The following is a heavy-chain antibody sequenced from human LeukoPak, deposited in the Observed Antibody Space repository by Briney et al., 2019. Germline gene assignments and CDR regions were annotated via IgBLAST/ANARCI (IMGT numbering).Heavy chain of an antibody. J-gene: IGHJ4*02. CDR1: GFTFSSYM. Sequence: GGSLRLSCAASGFTFSSYMMHWVRQAPGKGLVWVSCINTDGSSTSYADSVKGRFTISRDNAKNTLYLQMSSLRAEDMAVYFCARLKIEYGRDYWGQGTLVTVSS. D-gene: IGHD2/OR15-2a*01. V-gene: IGHV3-74*01. CDR2: INTDGSST. CDR3: ARLKIEYGRDY.